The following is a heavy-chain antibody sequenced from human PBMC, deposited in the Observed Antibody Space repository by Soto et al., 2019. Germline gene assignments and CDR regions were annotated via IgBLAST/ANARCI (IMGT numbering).Heavy chain of an antibody. V-gene: IGHV3-53*01. CDR3: ARLSGSHYYYYGMDV. J-gene: IGHJ6*02. CDR2: FYSTGGT. D-gene: IGHD3-10*01. CDR1: GFTLGKYT. Sequence: PGGSLRLSCAASGFTLGKYTMGWVRQAPGKGLEWVAEFYSTGGTEYAGSVKGRFTISRENAKNTLYLQMNSLRAEDTALYYCARLSGSHYYYYGMDVWGQGTTVTVSS.